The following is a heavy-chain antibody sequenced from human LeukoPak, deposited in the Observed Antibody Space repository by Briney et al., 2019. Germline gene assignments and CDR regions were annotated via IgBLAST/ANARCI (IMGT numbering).Heavy chain of an antibody. J-gene: IGHJ4*02. V-gene: IGHV3-30-3*01. CDR3: ARGSTCYYDSSGYY. CDR1: GFTFSSYA. CDR2: ISYDGSNK. D-gene: IGHD3-22*01. Sequence: GGSLRLSCAASGFTFSSYAMHWVRQAPGKGLEWVAVISYDGSNKYYADSVKGRFTISRDNSKNTLYLQMNSLRAEDTAVYYCARGSTCYYDSSGYYWGQGTLVTVSS.